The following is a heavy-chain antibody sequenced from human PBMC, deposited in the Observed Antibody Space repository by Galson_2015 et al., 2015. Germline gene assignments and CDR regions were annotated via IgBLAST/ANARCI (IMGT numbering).Heavy chain of an antibody. D-gene: IGHD4-11*01. Sequence: SLRLSCAASGFTFTDYAMSWVRQAPGTGLEWVSTIGRGGDTHYADYVKGRSTISRDNSKNTLYLQLHSLSAEDTAQYFCAKESVEASGAYSKFDFDYWGQGALPTASS. CDR1: GFTFTDYA. CDR2: IGRGGDT. CDR3: AKESVEASGAYSKFDFDY. J-gene: IGHJ4*02. V-gene: IGHV3-23*01.